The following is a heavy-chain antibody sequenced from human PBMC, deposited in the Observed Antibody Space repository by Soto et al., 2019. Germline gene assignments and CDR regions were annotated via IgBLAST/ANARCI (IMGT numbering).Heavy chain of an antibody. D-gene: IGHD3-22*01. CDR3: SRGTYYPQSSGLHADY. J-gene: IGHJ4*02. CDR1: GFSFNDYA. Sequence: VGSLSLSCATSGFSFNDYAMYWVRQAPGQGLEWVAIISSDGHHQFYLDNLGGRFTVSRDNSKNTLYLQVNSLRPEDTAVYYCSRGTYYPQSSGLHADYWGPGTVVTSPQ. V-gene: IGHV3-30*03. CDR2: ISSDGHHQ.